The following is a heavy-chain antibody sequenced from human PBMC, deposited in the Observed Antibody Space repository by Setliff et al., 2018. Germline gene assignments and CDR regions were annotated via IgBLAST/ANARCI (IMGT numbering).Heavy chain of an antibody. CDR2: IYRSGNT. D-gene: IGHD5-18*01. V-gene: IGHV4-39*01. Sequence: SETLSLTCTVSGGSISTATYYWGWVRQSPGEGLEWIGSIYRSGNTWYNPSFKSRVTISIDTSKNQFSLKMSSVTAADTAVYYCASNRAAMALDDPWGQGKLVTAPQ. CDR3: ASNRAAMALDDP. CDR1: GGSISTATYY. J-gene: IGHJ5*02.